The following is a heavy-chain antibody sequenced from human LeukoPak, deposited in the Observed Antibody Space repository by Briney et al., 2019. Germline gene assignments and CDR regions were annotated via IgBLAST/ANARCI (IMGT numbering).Heavy chain of an antibody. CDR3: AKDYRLQVLADAFDI. CDR2: ISGSGSST. CDR1: GFTFSNNP. V-gene: IGHV3-23*01. D-gene: IGHD3-10*01. J-gene: IGHJ3*02. Sequence: AGGTLRLSCAASGFTFSNNPMTWVRQAPGKGLEWVSSISGSGSSTYYADSVKGRFTISRDNSKNTLYLQMNSLRAEDTAVYYCAKDYRLQVLADAFDIWGQGTAVNVSS.